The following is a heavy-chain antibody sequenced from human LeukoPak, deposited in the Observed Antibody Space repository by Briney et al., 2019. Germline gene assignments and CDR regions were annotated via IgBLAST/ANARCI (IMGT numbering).Heavy chain of an antibody. CDR3: ARAYRLGRGSYSSPTY. V-gene: IGHV1-46*01. CDR2: INPSGGST. D-gene: IGHD6-13*01. Sequence: VASVKVSCKASGYTFTSYYMHWVRQAPGQGLEWMGIINPSGGSTSYAQKFQGRVTMTRDMSTSTVYMELSSLRSEDTAVYYCARAYRLGRGSYSSPTYWGQGTLVAVSS. J-gene: IGHJ4*02. CDR1: GYTFTSYY.